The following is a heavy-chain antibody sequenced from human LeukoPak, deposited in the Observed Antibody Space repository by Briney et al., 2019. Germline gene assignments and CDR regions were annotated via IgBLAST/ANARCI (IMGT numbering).Heavy chain of an antibody. CDR3: ARDGSTSPYYYYYYGMDV. Sequence: SETLSLTCAVYGGSFSGYYWSWIRQPPGKGLEWIGEINHSGSTNYNPSLKSRVTISVDTSKNQFSLKLSSVTAADTVVYYCARDGSTSPYYYYYYGMDVWGQGTTVTVSS. V-gene: IGHV4-34*01. J-gene: IGHJ6*02. D-gene: IGHD2-2*01. CDR2: INHSGST. CDR1: GGSFSGYY.